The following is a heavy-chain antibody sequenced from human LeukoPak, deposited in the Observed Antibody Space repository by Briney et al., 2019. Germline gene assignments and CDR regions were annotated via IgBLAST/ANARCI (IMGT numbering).Heavy chain of an antibody. CDR2: ISNNGVST. CDR3: ARDRSVRYFDY. Sequence: PGGSLRLSCAASGFTFSSYAMHWVRQAPGKGLEYVSSISNNGVSTYYANSVKGRFTISRDTPKNTLYLQMNSLRAEDTAVYYCARDRSVRYFDYWGQGALVTVSS. D-gene: IGHD2-15*01. V-gene: IGHV3-64*01. CDR1: GFTFSSYA. J-gene: IGHJ4*02.